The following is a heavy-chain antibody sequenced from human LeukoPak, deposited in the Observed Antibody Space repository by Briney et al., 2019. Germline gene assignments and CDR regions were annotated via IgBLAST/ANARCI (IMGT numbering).Heavy chain of an antibody. J-gene: IGHJ3*02. V-gene: IGHV3-30*18. Sequence: GRSLRLSCAASGFTFSTYSMHWVRQAPGKGLEWVAVISYDGDNKYFADSVKGRFTISRDNSKNTLYLQMNSLRAEDTAVYYCAKDRLLLARGVIDAFDIWGQGTMVTVSS. CDR3: AKDRLLLARGVIDAFDI. D-gene: IGHD3-10*01. CDR2: ISYDGDNK. CDR1: GFTFSTYS.